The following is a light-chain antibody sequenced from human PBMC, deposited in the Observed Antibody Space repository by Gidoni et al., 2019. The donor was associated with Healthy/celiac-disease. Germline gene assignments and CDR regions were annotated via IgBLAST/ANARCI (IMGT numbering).Light chain of an antibody. Sequence: NCKSSQSVLYSSNNKNYLAWYQQKPGQPPKLLIYWASTRESGVPDRFSGSGSGTDFTLTISSLQAEDVAVYYCQQYYSTPPTFGQGTKVEIK. CDR2: WAS. CDR1: QSVLYSSNNKNY. J-gene: IGKJ1*01. V-gene: IGKV4-1*01. CDR3: QQYYSTPPT.